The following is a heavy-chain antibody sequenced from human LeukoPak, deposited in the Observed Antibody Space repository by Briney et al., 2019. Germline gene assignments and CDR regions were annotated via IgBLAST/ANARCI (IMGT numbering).Heavy chain of an antibody. CDR3: AKDHVPSY. J-gene: IGHJ4*02. CDR1: GFTYSNHA. V-gene: IGHV3-23*01. CDR2: ISSAGIDT. D-gene: IGHD6-6*01. Sequence: GGSLRLSCAASGFTYSNHAMSWVRQAPGKGLEWVPAISSAGIDTHYAVSVKGRFTTYRDNSKSMAYLQMNSLRAEDTAIYYCAKDHVPSYWGQGTLVTVSS.